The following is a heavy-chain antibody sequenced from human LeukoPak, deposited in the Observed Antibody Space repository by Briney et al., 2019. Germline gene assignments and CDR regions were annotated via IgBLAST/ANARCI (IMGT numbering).Heavy chain of an antibody. CDR1: GGSFSGYY. Sequence: SETLSLTCAVYGGSFSGYYWSWIRQPPGKGLEWIGEINHSGSTNYNPSLKSRVTISVDTSKNQFSLKLSSVTAADTAVYYCARGVGAVVAAHFDSWGQGTLVTVSS. CDR3: ARGVGAVVAAHFDS. D-gene: IGHD2-15*01. CDR2: INHSGST. J-gene: IGHJ4*02. V-gene: IGHV4-34*01.